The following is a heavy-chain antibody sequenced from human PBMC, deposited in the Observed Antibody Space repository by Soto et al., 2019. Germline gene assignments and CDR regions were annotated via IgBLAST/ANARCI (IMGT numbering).Heavy chain of an antibody. V-gene: IGHV3-30*18. CDR2: ISYDGSNK. J-gene: IGHJ4*02. CDR1: GFTFSSYG. Sequence: GGSLRLSCAASGFTFSSYGMHWVRQAPGKGLEWVAVISYDGSNKYYADSVKGRFTISRDNSKNTLYLQMNSLRAEDTAVYYCAKDQPYNWKPTLDYWGQGTLVTVSS. CDR3: AKDQPYNWKPTLDY. D-gene: IGHD1-20*01.